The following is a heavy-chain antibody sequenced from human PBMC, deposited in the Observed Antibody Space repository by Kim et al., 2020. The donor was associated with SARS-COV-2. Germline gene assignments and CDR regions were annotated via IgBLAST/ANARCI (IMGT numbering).Heavy chain of an antibody. V-gene: IGHV3-21*01. CDR2: I. CDR3: ARFTYGPNAFDI. D-gene: IGHD4-17*01. Sequence: IYYADSVKGRYTISRDNAKNSLYLQMTSLRAEDTAVYYCARFTYGPNAFDIWGQGTMVTVSS. J-gene: IGHJ3*02.